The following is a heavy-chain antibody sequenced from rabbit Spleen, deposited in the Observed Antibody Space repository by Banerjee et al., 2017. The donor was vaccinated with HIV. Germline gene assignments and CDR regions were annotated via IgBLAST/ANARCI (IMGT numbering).Heavy chain of an antibody. Sequence: QEQLVESGGGLVKPGASLTVTCKASGFSFSSGYYMSWVRQAPGKGLEWIGCIGAGSGTTYYASWAKGRFTISKTSSTTVTLQVTSLTAADTATYFCASAYSDVYFDLWGQGTLVTVS. V-gene: IGHV1S45*01. CDR3: ASAYSDVYFDL. D-gene: IGHD6-1*01. CDR1: GFSFSSGYY. J-gene: IGHJ4*01. CDR2: IGAGSGTT.